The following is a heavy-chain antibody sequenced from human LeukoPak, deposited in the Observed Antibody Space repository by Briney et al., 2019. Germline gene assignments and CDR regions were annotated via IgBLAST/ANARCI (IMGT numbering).Heavy chain of an antibody. J-gene: IGHJ5*02. CDR3: GTHYNSDFLSGKYSANWYDP. D-gene: IGHD2/OR15-2a*01. Sequence: PSEPLSLTCTASGGSLSTYYMTWVRQPPGKGLEWVGYIYSSGTTNYNPSLNSRVTISRDTSKNHYSLTLTSVTGTDTSVSCWGTHYNSDFLSGKYSANWYDPWGQGTLVTVSS. V-gene: IGHV4-59*08. CDR1: GGSLSTYY. CDR2: IYSSGTT.